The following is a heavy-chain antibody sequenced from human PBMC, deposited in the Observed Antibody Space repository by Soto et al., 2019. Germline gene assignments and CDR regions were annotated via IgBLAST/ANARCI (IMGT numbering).Heavy chain of an antibody. CDR1: GGSISGYY. J-gene: IGHJ4*02. Sequence: QVQLQESGPGLVKPSETLSLTCTVSGGSISGYYWSWIRQPPGKGLEWIGNIYYSGSTNYNASLKSRVTISVNTSKNQLSLKLTSVTAADTAVYSCARGRGFCSSTSCRGYFDYWGQGILVTVSS. V-gene: IGHV4-59*01. D-gene: IGHD2-2*01. CDR2: IYYSGST. CDR3: ARGRGFCSSTSCRGYFDY.